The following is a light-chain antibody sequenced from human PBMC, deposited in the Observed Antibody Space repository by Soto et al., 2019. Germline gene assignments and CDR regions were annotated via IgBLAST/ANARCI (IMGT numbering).Light chain of an antibody. CDR1: QNINNY. J-gene: IGKJ5*01. Sequence: DIHMTQSPSSLSASVGNMFTITCQASQNINNYLNWYKQKPGRAPKLLIYDASNLEAGVPSRLRGSGSGTDFTFTISRMKPEDIATYYCQQYENLPTFGHGTRLEIK. V-gene: IGKV1-33*01. CDR2: DAS. CDR3: QQYENLPT.